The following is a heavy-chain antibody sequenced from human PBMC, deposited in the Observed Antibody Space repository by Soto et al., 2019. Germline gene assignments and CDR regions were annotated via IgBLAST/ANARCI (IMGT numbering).Heavy chain of an antibody. D-gene: IGHD3-10*01. CDR1: GFTFSSYS. J-gene: IGHJ4*02. CDR3: ARVVYYYGSGSPRHPYYSDY. V-gene: IGHV3-21*01. Sequence: EVQLVESGGGLVKPGGSLRLSCAASGFTFSSYSMTWVRQAPGKGLEWVSSISSSSSYIYYADSVKGRFTISRDNAKNSLYLQMNSLRAEDTAVYYCARVVYYYGSGSPRHPYYSDYWGQGTLVTVSS. CDR2: ISSSSSYI.